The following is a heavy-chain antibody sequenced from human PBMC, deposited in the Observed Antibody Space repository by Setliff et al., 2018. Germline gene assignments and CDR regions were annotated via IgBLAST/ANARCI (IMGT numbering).Heavy chain of an antibody. CDR1: GFSFGDYA. CDR2: IKSKAYGGTT. Sequence: GGSLRLSCTTSGFSFGDYAITWVRQAPGKGLEWVGFIKSKAYGGTTEYAASVKGRFTIPRDYSRNIAYVQMNSLKTEDTAVYYCTRDSYGSYYYGMDVWGQGTTVTVSS. D-gene: IGHD5-18*01. V-gene: IGHV3-49*04. J-gene: IGHJ6*02. CDR3: TRDSYGSYYYGMDV.